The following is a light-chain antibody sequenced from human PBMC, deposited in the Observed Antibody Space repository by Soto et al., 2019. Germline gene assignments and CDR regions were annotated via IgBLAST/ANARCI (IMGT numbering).Light chain of an antibody. CDR1: SSDVGNYNR. Sequence: QSVLTQPPSVSGSPGQSATISCTGTSSDVGNYNRVSWYQQPPGTAPKLMIYEVNNRPPGVPDRFSGSKSGNTASLTISGLQAEDEADYYCNSHTTSSTYAFGTGTKVTVL. CDR2: EVN. J-gene: IGLJ1*01. V-gene: IGLV2-18*02. CDR3: NSHTTSSTYA.